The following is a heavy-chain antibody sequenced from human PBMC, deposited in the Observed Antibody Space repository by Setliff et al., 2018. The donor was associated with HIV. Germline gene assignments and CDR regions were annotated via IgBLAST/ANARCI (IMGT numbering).Heavy chain of an antibody. CDR1: GYIFTDYY. D-gene: IGHD3-22*01. V-gene: IGHV7-4-1*02. Sequence: ASVKVSCKASGYIFTDYYIHWVRQAPGQGLEWMGWINTNTGNPTYAQGFRGRFVFSLDTSVRTAYLQMSGLKTEDTAVYYCVRSKPEIRYYYDTSGYKCFYYYMDVWGKGTTVTVSS. J-gene: IGHJ6*03. CDR3: VRSKPEIRYYYDTSGYKCFYYYMDV. CDR2: INTNTGNP.